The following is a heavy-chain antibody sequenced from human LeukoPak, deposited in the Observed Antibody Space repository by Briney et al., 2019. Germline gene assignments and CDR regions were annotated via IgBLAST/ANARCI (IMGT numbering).Heavy chain of an antibody. J-gene: IGHJ6*03. V-gene: IGHV1-2*02. D-gene: IGHD4-17*01. CDR3: ARHALKRYGDYYYYYYYYMDV. CDR2: INPNSGGT. CDR1: GYTFTGYY. Sequence: ASVKVSCKASGYTFTGYYMHWVRQAPGQGLEWMGWINPNSGGTNYAQKFQGRVTMTRDTSISTAYMELSRLRSDDTAVYYCARHALKRYGDYYYYYYYYMDVWGKGTTVTISS.